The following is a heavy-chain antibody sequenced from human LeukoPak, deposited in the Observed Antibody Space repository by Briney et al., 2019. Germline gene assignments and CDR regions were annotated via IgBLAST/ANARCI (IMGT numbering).Heavy chain of an antibody. Sequence: SETLSLTCAVYGGSFSGYYWSWIRQPPGKGLEWIGEINHSGSTNYNPSLKSRVTISVDTSKNQFSLKLSSVTAADAAVYYCAKYCSSTSCYYFDYWGQGTLVTVSS. CDR2: INHSGST. V-gene: IGHV4-34*01. CDR3: AKYCSSTSCYYFDY. J-gene: IGHJ4*02. D-gene: IGHD2-2*01. CDR1: GGSFSGYY.